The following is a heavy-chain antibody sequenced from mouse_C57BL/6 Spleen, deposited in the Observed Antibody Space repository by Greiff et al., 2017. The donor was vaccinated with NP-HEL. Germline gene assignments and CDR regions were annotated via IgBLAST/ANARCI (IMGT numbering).Heavy chain of an antibody. CDR2: IDPSDSYT. J-gene: IGHJ4*01. CDR3: ARKGIWPRAMDY. D-gene: IGHD1-1*02. Sequence: QVQLQQPGAELVKPGASVKLSCKASGYTFTSYWMQWVKQRPGQGLEWIGEIDPSDSYTNYNQKFKGKAILTVDTSSSTAYMQLSSLTSEDSAVYYCARKGIWPRAMDYWGQGTSVTVSS. V-gene: IGHV1-50*01. CDR1: GYTFTSYW.